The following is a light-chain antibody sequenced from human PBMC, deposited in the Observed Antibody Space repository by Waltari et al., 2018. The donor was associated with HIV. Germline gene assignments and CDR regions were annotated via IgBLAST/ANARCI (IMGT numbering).Light chain of an antibody. CDR2: DNH. CDR1: TSNIGNNF. V-gene: IGLV1-51*01. CDR3: VTWDTSLNAGV. Sequence: QSVLTQPPAVSAAPGQKVTISCSGTTSNIGNNFVSWYQKLPGTAPKLLIFDNHKRPSGVSDRFSASKSATSATLDITGLHTGDEAEYYCVTWDTSLNAGVFGGGTKVSVL. J-gene: IGLJ2*01.